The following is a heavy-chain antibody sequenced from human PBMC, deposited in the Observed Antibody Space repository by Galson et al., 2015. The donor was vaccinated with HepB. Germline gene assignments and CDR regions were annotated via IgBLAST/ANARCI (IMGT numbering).Heavy chain of an antibody. D-gene: IGHD1-1*01. CDR1: EVTFRSYW. CDR3: ATQPDYYYYGLDV. V-gene: IGHV3-7*03. J-gene: IGHJ6*02. CDR2: IRQDGSDK. Sequence: LRLSCAASEVTFRSYWMSWVRQAPGKGLEWVANIRQDGSDKYYVDSVKGRFTISRDNAKNSLSLQMNSLRVEDTAVYYCATQPDYYYYGLDVWGQGTTVIVSS.